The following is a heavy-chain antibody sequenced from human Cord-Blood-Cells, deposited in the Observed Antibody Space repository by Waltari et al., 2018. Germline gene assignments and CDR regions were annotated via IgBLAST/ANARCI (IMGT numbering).Heavy chain of an antibody. CDR1: GGTFSSYA. J-gene: IGHJ3*02. CDR2: IIPIFGTA. Sequence: QVQLVQSGAEVKKPGSSVKVSCRASGGTFSSYAISWLRQDPGQGLEWMGGIIPIFGTANYAQKFQGRVTITADESTSTAYMELSSLRSEDTAVYYCARDRVFVAGDAFDIWGQGTMVTVSS. V-gene: IGHV1-69*01. D-gene: IGHD6-19*01. CDR3: ARDRVFVAGDAFDI.